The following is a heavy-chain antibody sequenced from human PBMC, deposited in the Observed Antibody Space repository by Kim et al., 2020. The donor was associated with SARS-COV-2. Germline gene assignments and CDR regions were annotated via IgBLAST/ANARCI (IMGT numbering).Heavy chain of an antibody. Sequence: YSPSFQGQFTISADKSISAAFLQWSSLKASDTAMYYCARGIGLRLGELGYWGQGTLVTVSS. D-gene: IGHD3-16*01. V-gene: IGHV5-51*01. J-gene: IGHJ4*02. CDR3: ARGIGLRLGELGY.